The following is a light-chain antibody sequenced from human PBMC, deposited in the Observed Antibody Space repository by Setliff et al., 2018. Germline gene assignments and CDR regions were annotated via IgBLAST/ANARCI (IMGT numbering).Light chain of an antibody. Sequence: QSVLTQPPSASGAPGQRVTISCSGSSSNIGSNTANWYQQLPGTAPKLLIYSNNQRPSGVPGRFSASKSGTSASLAINGLHSEDEADYYCAAWDDSLSGWVFGGGTK. CDR2: SNN. V-gene: IGLV1-44*01. CDR3: AAWDDSLSGWV. J-gene: IGLJ3*02. CDR1: SSNIGSNT.